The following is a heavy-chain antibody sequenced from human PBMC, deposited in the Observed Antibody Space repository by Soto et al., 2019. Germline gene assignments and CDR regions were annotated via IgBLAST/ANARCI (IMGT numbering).Heavy chain of an antibody. CDR3: ARAPYYDSSGSATGFDP. Sequence: GGSLGLSCAASGFTFNSYTMHWVRQAPGKGLEWVAVISDDGRNKYYADPVKGRFTISRDNSKNTLYLQMNSLRAEDTAVYYCARAPYYDSSGSATGFDPWGQGTLFTVSS. D-gene: IGHD3-22*01. J-gene: IGHJ5*02. CDR1: GFTFNSYT. V-gene: IGHV3-30*04. CDR2: ISDDGRNK.